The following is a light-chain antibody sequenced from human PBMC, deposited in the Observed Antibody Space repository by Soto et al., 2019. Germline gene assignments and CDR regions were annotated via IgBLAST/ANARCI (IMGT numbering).Light chain of an antibody. V-gene: IGLV2-18*02. J-gene: IGLJ2*01. CDR2: EVS. CDR1: SSDVGSYNR. CDR3: SSYTSSSTFVV. Sequence: QSALTQPPSVSRSPGQSVTISCTGTSSDVGSYNRVSWYQQPPGTAPKLMIYEVSYRPSGVPDRFSGSKSGNTASLTISGLQAEDEADYYCSSYTSSSTFVVFGGGTQLTVL.